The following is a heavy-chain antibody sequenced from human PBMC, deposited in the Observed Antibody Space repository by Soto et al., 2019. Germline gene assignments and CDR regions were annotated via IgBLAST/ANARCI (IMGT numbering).Heavy chain of an antibody. V-gene: IGHV3-30*18. CDR2: ISYDGSNK. D-gene: IGHD6-19*01. CDR1: GFSFSSYG. Sequence: QVQLVESGGGVVQPGRSLRLSCAASGFSFSSYGMHWVRQAPGKGLEWVAIISYDGSNKYYADSVKGRFTISRDNSKNTLYLQMNSLRAEDTAVYYCAKAVYSGGWSYFDYWGQGTLVTVSS. J-gene: IGHJ4*02. CDR3: AKAVYSGGWSYFDY.